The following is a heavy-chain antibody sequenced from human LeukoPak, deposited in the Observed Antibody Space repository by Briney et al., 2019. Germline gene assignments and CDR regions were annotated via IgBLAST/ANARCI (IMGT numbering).Heavy chain of an antibody. CDR3: ARDGCTNGVCPDY. V-gene: IGHV4-59*01. CDR1: GGSISSYY. Sequence: SETLSLTCTVSGGSISSYYWSWIRQPPGKGLEWIGYIYYSGSTNYNPSLKSRVTISVDTSKNQFSLKLSSVTAADTAVYYCARDGCTNGVCPDYWGQGTLVTVSS. J-gene: IGHJ4*02. D-gene: IGHD2-8*01. CDR2: IYYSGST.